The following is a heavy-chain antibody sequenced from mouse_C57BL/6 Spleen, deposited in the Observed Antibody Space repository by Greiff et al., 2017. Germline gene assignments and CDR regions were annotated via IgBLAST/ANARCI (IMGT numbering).Heavy chain of an antibody. CDR2: INYDGSST. V-gene: IGHV5-16*01. J-gene: IGHJ2*01. CDR3: AREGSEGFDY. D-gene: IGHD1-1*01. CDR1: GFTFSDYY. Sequence: EVQVVESEGGLVQPGSSMKLSCTASGFTFSDYYMAWVRQVPEKGLEWVANINYDGSSTYYLDSLKSRFIISRYNAKNILYLQMSSLKTEDTATYYCAREGSEGFDYWGQGTTLTVSS.